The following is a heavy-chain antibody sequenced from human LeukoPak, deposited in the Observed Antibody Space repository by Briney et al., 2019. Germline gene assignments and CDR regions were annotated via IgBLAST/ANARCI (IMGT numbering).Heavy chain of an antibody. CDR1: GDXVSSNSAA. D-gene: IGHD1-7*01. Sequence: SQTLSLTCAISGDXVSSNSAAWNWIRQSPSRGLEWLGRTYYMSKWYNDYAISVKSRITINPDTSKNQFSLHLNSVTPEDTAVYYCARSHWNYDNWFDPWGQGTLVTVSS. CDR2: TYYMSKWYN. V-gene: IGHV6-1*01. CDR3: ARSHWNYDNWFDP. J-gene: IGHJ5*02.